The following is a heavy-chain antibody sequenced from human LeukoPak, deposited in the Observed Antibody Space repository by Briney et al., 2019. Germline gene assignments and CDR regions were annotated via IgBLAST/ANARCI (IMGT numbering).Heavy chain of an antibody. CDR1: GYTFTSYG. Sequence: ASVKVSCKASGYTFTSYGISWVRQAPGQGLEWMGWISAYNGNTNYAQKLQGRVTMTTDTSTSTAYMELRSLRSDDTAVYYCAKDQYYYDSSGYYGYFDYWGQGTLVTVSS. CDR2: ISAYNGNT. V-gene: IGHV1-18*01. CDR3: AKDQYYYDSSGYYGYFDY. D-gene: IGHD3-22*01. J-gene: IGHJ4*02.